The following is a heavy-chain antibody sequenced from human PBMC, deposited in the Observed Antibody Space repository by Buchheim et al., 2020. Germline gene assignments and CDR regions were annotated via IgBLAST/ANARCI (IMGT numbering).Heavy chain of an antibody. CDR2: ISYDGINK. Sequence: QVQLVESGGGVVQPGRSLRLSCAASVFTFSSYAMHWVRPAPGKGLEWVAVISYDGINKYYADSVKGRFTISRDNSKHTLYLPMNSLRAEDTAVYYCARDLPREYYYDSSGSWFDPWGQGTL. J-gene: IGHJ5*02. CDR3: ARDLPREYYYDSSGSWFDP. CDR1: VFTFSSYA. D-gene: IGHD3-22*01. V-gene: IGHV3-30-3*01.